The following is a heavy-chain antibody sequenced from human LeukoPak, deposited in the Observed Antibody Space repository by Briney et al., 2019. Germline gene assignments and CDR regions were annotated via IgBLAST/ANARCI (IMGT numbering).Heavy chain of an antibody. V-gene: IGHV1-2*02. CDR1: GYTFTGYY. CDR2: INPNSGGT. D-gene: IGHD5-18*01. J-gene: IGHJ4*02. CDR3: ARNTRGYSYGYLHFDY. Sequence: GASVKVSCKASGYTFTGYYMHWVRQAHGQGLEWMGWINPNSGGTNYAQKFQGRVTMTRDTSISTAYMELSRLRSDDTAVYYCARNTRGYSYGYLHFDYWGQGTLVTVSS.